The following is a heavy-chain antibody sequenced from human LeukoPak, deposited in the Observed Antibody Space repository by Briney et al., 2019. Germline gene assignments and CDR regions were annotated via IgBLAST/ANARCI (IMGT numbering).Heavy chain of an antibody. V-gene: IGHV4-34*01. Sequence: ESSETLSLTCAVYGGSFSGYYWSWIRQPPGKGLGWIGEINHSGSTNYNPSLKSRVTISVDTSKNQFSLKLSSVTAADTAVYYCARWPQRRGWFDPWSQGTLVTVSS. J-gene: IGHJ5*02. CDR1: GGSFSGYY. D-gene: IGHD2-2*01. CDR2: INHSGST. CDR3: ARWPQRRGWFDP.